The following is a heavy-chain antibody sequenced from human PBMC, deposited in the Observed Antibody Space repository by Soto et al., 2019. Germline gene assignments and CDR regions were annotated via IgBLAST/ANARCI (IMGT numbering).Heavy chain of an antibody. J-gene: IGHJ4*02. CDR2: IIPIFASP. CDR1: GGNFSSYA. Sequence: QVQLVQSGAEVKKPGSSVKISCRASGGNFSSYAIRWLRQAPGQRLEWLGQIIPIFASPDYAQNFQGRVTITADESTRTAYLEVLRLRSEDTAVYFCAATADETGPLESWGQGTLVTVSS. D-gene: IGHD2-21*02. V-gene: IGHV1-69*01. CDR3: AATADETGPLES.